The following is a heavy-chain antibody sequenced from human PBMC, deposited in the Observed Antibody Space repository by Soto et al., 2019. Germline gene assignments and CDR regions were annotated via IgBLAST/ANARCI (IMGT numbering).Heavy chain of an antibody. J-gene: IGHJ6*02. Sequence: QVPLVQSGAEMRKPGSSLRVSCKASGGTFSDFAFSWVRQAPGQGLEWMGGIVPRFGSPNYAQKFGGRVTITADTSTITVYMELSSLTFDDTSVYFCARDRIQLRLGKYSFNAMDVWCQGTTITVSS. CDR1: GGTFSDFA. V-gene: IGHV1-69*06. CDR3: ARDRIQLRLGKYSFNAMDV. CDR2: IVPRFGSP. D-gene: IGHD3-16*01.